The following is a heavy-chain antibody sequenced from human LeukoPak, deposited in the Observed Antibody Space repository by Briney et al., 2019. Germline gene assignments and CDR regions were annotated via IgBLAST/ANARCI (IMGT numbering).Heavy chain of an antibody. V-gene: IGHV1-58*02. D-gene: IGHD2-2*03. CDR2: IVVGSGNT. CDR3: AAVDYFYGMDV. J-gene: IGHJ6*02. CDR1: GFTFTSSA. Sequence: ASVKVSCKASGFTFTSSAMQWVRQARGQRLEWIGWIVVGSGNTKYAQKLQERVTTTRDMSTSTAYMELSSLRSEDTAVYYCAAVDYFYGMDVWGQGTTVTVSS.